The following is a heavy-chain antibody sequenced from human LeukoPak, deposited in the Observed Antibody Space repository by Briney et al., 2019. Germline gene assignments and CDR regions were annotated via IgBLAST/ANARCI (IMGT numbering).Heavy chain of an antibody. J-gene: IGHJ5*02. D-gene: IGHD4-11*01. CDR2: ISYDGTNK. Sequence: GGSLRLSCAASGFTFSSYGMHWVRQAPGKGLEWVALISYDGTNKDYADSVKGRVTISRDNSKNTLYLQMNSLRAEDTAVYYCASRLPSWFDPWGQGTLVTVSS. V-gene: IGHV3-30*03. CDR3: ASRLPSWFDP. CDR1: GFTFSSYG.